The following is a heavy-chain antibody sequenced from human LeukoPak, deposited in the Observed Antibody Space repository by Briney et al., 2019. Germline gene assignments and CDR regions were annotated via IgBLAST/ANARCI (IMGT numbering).Heavy chain of an antibody. CDR2: IIPILGIA. CDR1: GYTFTSYG. V-gene: IGHV1-69*04. J-gene: IGHJ4*02. CDR3: ASVDHSIDY. Sequence: SVTVSCKASGYTFTSYGISWVRQAPGQGLEWMGRIIPILGIANYAQKFQGRVTITADKSTSTVYMELSSLRSEDTAVYYCASVDHSIDYWGQGTLVTVSS.